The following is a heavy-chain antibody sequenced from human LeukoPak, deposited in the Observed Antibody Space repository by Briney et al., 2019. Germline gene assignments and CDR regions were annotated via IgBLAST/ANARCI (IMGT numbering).Heavy chain of an antibody. CDR1: GYTFTGYY. J-gene: IGHJ4*02. V-gene: IGHV1-2*02. CDR3: ARNDKARIAVAGTGY. D-gene: IGHD6-19*01. Sequence: ASVTVSCKASGYTFTGYYMHWVRQAPGQGLEWMGWINPNSGGANYAQKFQGRVTMTRDTSISTAYMELSRLRSDDTAVYYCARNDKARIAVAGTGYWGQGTLVTVSS. CDR2: INPNSGGA.